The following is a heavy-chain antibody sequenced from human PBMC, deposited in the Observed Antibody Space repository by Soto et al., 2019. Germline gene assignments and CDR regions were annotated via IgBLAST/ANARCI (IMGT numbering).Heavy chain of an antibody. CDR1: GFTFSNHA. J-gene: IGHJ4*02. Sequence: EVQLLASGGGLVQPGGSLRLSCAVSGFTFSNHAMSWVRQAPGKGLEWVSAISTAVGATYSADSVKGRFTISRDDSNNTLYLQINSLRAEDTAVYYCAKDRTAAARNFDYWGQGTLVTVSS. CDR3: AKDRTAAARNFDY. CDR2: ISTAVGAT. V-gene: IGHV3-23*01. D-gene: IGHD6-13*01.